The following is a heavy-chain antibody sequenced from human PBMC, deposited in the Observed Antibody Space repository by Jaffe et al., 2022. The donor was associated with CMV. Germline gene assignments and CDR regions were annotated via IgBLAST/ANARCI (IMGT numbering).Heavy chain of an antibody. CDR3: VREDCSRGSCCPDY. D-gene: IGHD2-15*01. Sequence: QVQLVQSGAEVKKPGASIKVSCKASGYTFRDYGISWVRQAPGQGPEWMGWISTYNANTKYAQKFEGRVTLTTDTSTGTAFLELRSLTSDDTAAYYCVREDCSRGSCCPDYWGQGTRVSVSS. J-gene: IGHJ4*02. CDR1: GYTFRDYG. V-gene: IGHV1-18*01. CDR2: ISTYNANT.